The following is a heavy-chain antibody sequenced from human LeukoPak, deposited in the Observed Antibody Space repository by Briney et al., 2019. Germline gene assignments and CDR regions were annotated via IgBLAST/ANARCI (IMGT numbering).Heavy chain of an antibody. Sequence: GGSLTLSCSASGFTFSNYAMSWVRQPPGKGLGWVSGISDSGRTTYYTDSVKGRFTISRDNSKNTLCLQMNSLRADDTAVYFCARSKMWPPSFDYWGQGTPVTVSS. V-gene: IGHV3-23*01. CDR2: ISDSGRTT. CDR1: GFTFSNYA. J-gene: IGHJ4*02. CDR3: ARSKMWPPSFDY. D-gene: IGHD2-21*01.